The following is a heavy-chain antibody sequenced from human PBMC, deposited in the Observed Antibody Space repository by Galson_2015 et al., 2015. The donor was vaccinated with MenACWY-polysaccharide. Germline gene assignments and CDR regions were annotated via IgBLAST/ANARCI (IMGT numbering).Heavy chain of an antibody. CDR1: GFTFSSSG. V-gene: IGHV3-30*18. CDR2: ISRDGNSA. Sequence: SLRLSCAASGFTFSSSGMHWVRQAPGKGLEWVALISRDGNSAYYADSVKGRFTVSRDNSQNTLYLQMNSLRPEDTAVYYCAKVAIYVMRETGIDPWGQGTLVIVSS. D-gene: IGHD3-10*02. CDR3: AKVAIYVMRETGIDP. J-gene: IGHJ5*02.